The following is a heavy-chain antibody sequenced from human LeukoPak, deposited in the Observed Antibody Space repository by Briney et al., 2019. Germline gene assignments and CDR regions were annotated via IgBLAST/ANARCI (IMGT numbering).Heavy chain of an antibody. Sequence: PGGSLRLSCAASGFTFSSYSMGWVRQAPGKGLEWVSSITSTGGNTYHPDSVKGRFTISRDNSKNSLYLQMNSLRAEDTAVYYCGSNLLVEGSPRYYNLGRDVWGERTTVTVSS. D-gene: IGHD5-24*01. J-gene: IGHJ6*01. CDR2: ITSTGGNT. CDR3: GSNLLVEGSPRYYNLGRDV. V-gene: IGHV3-23*01. CDR1: GFTFSSYS.